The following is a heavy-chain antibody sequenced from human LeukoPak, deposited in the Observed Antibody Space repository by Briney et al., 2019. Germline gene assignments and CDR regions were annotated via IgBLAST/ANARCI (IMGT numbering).Heavy chain of an antibody. J-gene: IGHJ4*02. CDR3: AKKRSTADWSPLDY. CDR2: ISGSGGGT. D-gene: IGHD3-9*01. CDR1: GFTFSNNA. Sequence: GGSLRLSCAASGFTFSNNAMIWVRQAPGKGLQWVSTISGSGGGTFYADSVKGRFTISRDNSKTTLYLQMSSLRVEDTAMYYCAKKRSTADWSPLDYWGQGTLVTVSS. V-gene: IGHV3-23*01.